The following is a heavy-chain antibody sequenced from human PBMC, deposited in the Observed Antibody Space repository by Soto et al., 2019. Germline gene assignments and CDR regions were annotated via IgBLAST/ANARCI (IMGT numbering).Heavy chain of an antibody. Sequence: NPSETLSLTCTVSGGSISSYYWSWIRQPPGKGLEWIGYIYYSGSTNYNPSLKSRVTISVDTSKNQFSLKLSSVTAADTAVYYCARRITMVRGGAYYYYYYGMDVWGQGTTVTVSS. V-gene: IGHV4-59*01. CDR1: GGSISSYY. D-gene: IGHD3-10*01. J-gene: IGHJ6*02. CDR2: IYYSGST. CDR3: ARRITMVRGGAYYYYYYGMDV.